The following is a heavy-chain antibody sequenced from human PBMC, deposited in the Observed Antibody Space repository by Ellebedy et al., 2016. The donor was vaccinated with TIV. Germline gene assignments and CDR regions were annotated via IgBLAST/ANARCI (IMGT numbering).Heavy chain of an antibody. D-gene: IGHD7-27*01. V-gene: IGHV3-48*04. CDR3: ARDMAWGNERVNDALDI. J-gene: IGHJ3*02. CDR2: ISGSSLTI. CDR1: GFTFTPYA. Sequence: GESLKISCAASGFTFTPYAMNWVRQAPGKGLEWISYISGSSLTIYYADSVKGRFTVSRDNAKNSLYLHMSSLTAEDTAVYYCARDMAWGNERVNDALDIWGQGTMVTVSA.